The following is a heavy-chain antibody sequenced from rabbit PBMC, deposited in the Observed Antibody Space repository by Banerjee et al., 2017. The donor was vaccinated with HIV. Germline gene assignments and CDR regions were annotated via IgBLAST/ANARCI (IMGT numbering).Heavy chain of an antibody. Sequence: QEQLEEPGGDLVKPGASLTLTCTASGFSFSRNYWIYWVRQAPGKGLEWIACHSSGLTYYASWARGRFTISKTSSTTLTLQMTSLTAADTATYFCARATYASSSGDYFNYYGMDLWGPGTLVTVS. CDR3: ARATYASSSGDYFNYYGMDL. J-gene: IGHJ6*01. V-gene: IGHV1S45*01. CDR1: GFSFSRNYW. CDR2: HSSGLT. D-gene: IGHD1-1*01.